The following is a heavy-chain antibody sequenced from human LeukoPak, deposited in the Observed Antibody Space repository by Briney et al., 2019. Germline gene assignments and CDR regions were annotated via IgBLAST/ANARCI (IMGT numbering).Heavy chain of an antibody. V-gene: IGHV3-30*02. J-gene: IGHJ3*02. CDR1: GFTFSSYG. CDR3: AILVEMATKPTRHAFDI. CDR2: IQYDGSNK. D-gene: IGHD5-24*01. Sequence: GGSLRLSCAASGFTFSSYGMHWVRQAPGKGLEWVAFIQYDGSNKYYADSVKGRFTISRDNSKNTLYLQMNSLRAEDTAVYYCAILVEMATKPTRHAFDIWGQGTMVTVSS.